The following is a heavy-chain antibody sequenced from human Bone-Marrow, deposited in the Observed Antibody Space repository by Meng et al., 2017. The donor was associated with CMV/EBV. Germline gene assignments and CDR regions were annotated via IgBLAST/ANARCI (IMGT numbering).Heavy chain of an antibody. CDR1: GFTFSDYY. Sequence: GESLKISCAASGFTFSDYYMSWIRQAPGKGLEWISSISSSSSYVYYADSVKGRFTISRDNAKNSLYLQMNSLRAEDTAVYYCASGPHFDYWGQGTLVTVSS. CDR3: ASGPHFDY. J-gene: IGHJ4*02. V-gene: IGHV3-11*06. CDR2: ISSSSSYV.